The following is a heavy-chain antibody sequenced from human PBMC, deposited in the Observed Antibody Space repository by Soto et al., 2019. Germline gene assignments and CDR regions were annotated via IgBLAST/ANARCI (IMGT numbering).Heavy chain of an antibody. CDR2: IIPILGIA. D-gene: IGHD2-21*01. CDR3: ARLDGGGEFDY. CDR1: GGTFSSYT. J-gene: IGHJ4*02. V-gene: IGHV1-69*02. Sequence: QVQLVQSGAEVKKPGSSVKVSCKASGGTFSSYTISWVRQAPGQGLEWMGRIIPILGIANYAQKFQGRVTITADKSTSTAYMELSSLRSEDTAVYYCARLDGGGEFDYWGQGTLVTVSS.